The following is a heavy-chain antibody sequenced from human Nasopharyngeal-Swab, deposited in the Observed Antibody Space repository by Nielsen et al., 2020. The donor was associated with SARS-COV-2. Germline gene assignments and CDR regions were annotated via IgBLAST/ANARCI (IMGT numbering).Heavy chain of an antibody. CDR3: AGASTIFGVVINGWFDP. J-gene: IGHJ5*02. V-gene: IGHV4-4*02. Sequence: WIRQPPGKGLEWIGEIYHSGSTNYNPSLKSRVTISVDKSKNQFSLKLSSVTAADTAVYYCAGASTIFGVVINGWFDPWGQGTLVTVSS. D-gene: IGHD3-3*01. CDR2: IYHSGST.